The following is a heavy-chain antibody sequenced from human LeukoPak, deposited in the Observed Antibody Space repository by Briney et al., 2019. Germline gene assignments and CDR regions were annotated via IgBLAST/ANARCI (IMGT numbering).Heavy chain of an antibody. CDR3: AREARCSGGSCYHKYFQH. CDR2: INAGNGNT. V-gene: IGHV1-3*01. Sequence: ASVKVSCKASGYTFTSHAMHWVRQAPGQRLEWMGWINAGNGNTKYSQKFQGRVTITGDTSASTAYMELSSLRSEDTAVYYCAREARCSGGSCYHKYFQHWGQGTLVTVSS. CDR1: GYTFTSHA. D-gene: IGHD2-15*01. J-gene: IGHJ1*01.